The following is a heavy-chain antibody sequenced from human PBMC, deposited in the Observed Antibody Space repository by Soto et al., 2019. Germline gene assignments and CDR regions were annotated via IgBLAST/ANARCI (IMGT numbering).Heavy chain of an antibody. V-gene: IGHV3-21*06. CDR2: ITRSSSYI. Sequence: EVQLVESGGGPVKPGGSLRLSCAASGFAFNTYSMNWVRQAPGKGLEWVAFITRSSSYIYYADSLRGRFTLSRDNAKNSLYLQMNRLRAEDTAIYSCARDDGWLILDYWGQGSLVTVSS. J-gene: IGHJ4*02. D-gene: IGHD6-19*01. CDR1: GFAFNTYS. CDR3: ARDDGWLILDY.